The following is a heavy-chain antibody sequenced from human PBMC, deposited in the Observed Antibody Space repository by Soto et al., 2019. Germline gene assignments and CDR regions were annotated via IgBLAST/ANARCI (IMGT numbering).Heavy chain of an antibody. CDR1: GFTFSADG. J-gene: IGHJ4*02. V-gene: IGHV3-33*01. CDR3: ARDREPGCWSRGGYLDY. CDR2: VWYHGRDE. Sequence: QVQLVESGGGVVQPGRSLRVSCAASGFTFSADGMHWVRQAPGKGLEWVAFVWYHGRDEYYADSVKGRFSISRDNSKNMLYLQMNSVRDEDTAIYYCARDREPGCWSRGGYLDYWGQGILVIVSS. D-gene: IGHD6-13*01.